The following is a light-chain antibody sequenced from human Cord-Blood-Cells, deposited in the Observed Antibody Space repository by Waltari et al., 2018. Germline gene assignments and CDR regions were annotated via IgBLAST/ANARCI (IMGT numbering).Light chain of an antibody. J-gene: IGLJ2*01. CDR3: QAWDSSTVV. V-gene: IGLV3-1*01. CDR1: KLGGQS. Sequence: THPPSVSVSQGQTASITCSGDKLGGQSACCYQQKPGQSPVLVIYQDSKRPAGIHERFSGTTSGNTATLTISGTQAMDEADYYCQAWDSSTVVFGGGTKLTVL. CDR2: QDS.